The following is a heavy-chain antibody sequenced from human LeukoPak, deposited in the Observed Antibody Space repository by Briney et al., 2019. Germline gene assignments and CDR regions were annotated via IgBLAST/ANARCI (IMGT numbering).Heavy chain of an antibody. CDR2: IIPILGIA. V-gene: IGHV1-69*04. D-gene: IGHD6-6*01. CDR1: GGTFSSYT. J-gene: IGHJ3*02. Sequence: SVKVSCKASGGTFSSYTISWVRQAPGQGLEWMGRIIPILGIANYAQKFQGRVTITADKSTSTAYMELSSLRYEDTAVYYCARDEKRIAARPIAFDIWGQGTMVTVSS. CDR3: ARDEKRIAARPIAFDI.